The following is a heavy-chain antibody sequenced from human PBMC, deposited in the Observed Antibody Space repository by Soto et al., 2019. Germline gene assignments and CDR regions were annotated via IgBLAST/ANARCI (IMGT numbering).Heavy chain of an antibody. Sequence: KVRYKASVWVFSVYIISWVRQAPRQGLEWMGRIIPILGIANYAQKFQGRVTITADKSTSTAYMELSSLRSEDTAVYYCARWQDSSGWFKTGRALHIWGQGTMVTVS. CDR3: ARWQDSSGWFKTGRALHI. CDR1: VWVFSVYI. V-gene: IGHV1-69*02. J-gene: IGHJ3*02. CDR2: IIPILGIA. D-gene: IGHD6-19*01.